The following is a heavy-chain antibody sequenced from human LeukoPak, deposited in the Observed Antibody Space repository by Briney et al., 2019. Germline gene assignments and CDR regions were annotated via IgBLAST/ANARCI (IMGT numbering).Heavy chain of an antibody. CDR1: GGSISSGGYY. J-gene: IGHJ4*02. V-gene: IGHV4-31*03. CDR2: IYYSGST. Sequence: YPLETLSLTCTVSGGSISSGGYYCSWIRQHPGKGLEWIGYIYYSGSTYYNPSLKSRVTISVDTSKNQFSLMLSSVTAADTAVYYCARADDILTGYQYDYWGQRTLVTVSS. D-gene: IGHD3-9*01. CDR3: ARADDILTGYQYDY.